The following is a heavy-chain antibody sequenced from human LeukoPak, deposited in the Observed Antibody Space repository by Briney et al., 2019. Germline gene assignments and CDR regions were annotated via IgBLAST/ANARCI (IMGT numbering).Heavy chain of an antibody. CDR2: IYYNGNT. D-gene: IGHD6-19*01. J-gene: IGHJ3*02. Sequence: SETLSLTCNVSGGSIGGHTFYWDWIRQPPGKGLEWIATIYYNGNTFYNPSLKSRVAISIDMSKSQFSLHLSSVSAADTAVYYCARLTALAGHRGAFDIWGPGTMSPSLQ. CDR3: ARLTALAGHRGAFDI. CDR1: GGSIGGHTFY. V-gene: IGHV4-39*01.